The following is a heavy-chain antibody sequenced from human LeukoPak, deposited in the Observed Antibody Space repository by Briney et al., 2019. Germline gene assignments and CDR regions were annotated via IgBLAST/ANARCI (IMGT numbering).Heavy chain of an antibody. CDR2: IIPIFGTA. CDR1: GGTFSSYA. CDR3: ASGYCSSTSCPGGIDY. Sequence: SVTVSCEASGGTFSSYAISGVRQAPGQGREWMGGIIPIFGTANYAQKFQGRVTITADESTSTAYMELSSLRSEDTAVYYCASGYCSSTSCPGGIDYWGQGTLVTVSS. D-gene: IGHD2-2*03. J-gene: IGHJ4*02. V-gene: IGHV1-69*01.